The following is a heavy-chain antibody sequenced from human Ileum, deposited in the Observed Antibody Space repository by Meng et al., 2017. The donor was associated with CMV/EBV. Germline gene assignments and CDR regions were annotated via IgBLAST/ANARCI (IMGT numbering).Heavy chain of an antibody. J-gene: IGHJ4*02. CDR3: VKTTKSPYS. CDR2: IGGSGHLT. V-gene: IGHV3-23*01. Sequence: GGSLRLSCAASGFGISSYAMNWVRRAPGKGLEWVSTIGGSGHLTWYADSVRGRFTISRDNSKNTLFLHMNSLRADDTAVYFCVKTTKSPYSWGQGTLVTVSS. D-gene: IGHD1-14*01. CDR1: GFGISSYA.